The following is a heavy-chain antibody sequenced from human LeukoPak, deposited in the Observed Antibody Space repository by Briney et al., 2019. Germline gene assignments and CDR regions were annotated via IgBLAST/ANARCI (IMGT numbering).Heavy chain of an antibody. D-gene: IGHD2-2*01. V-gene: IGHV3-11*01. J-gene: IGHJ6*02. Sequence: PGGSLRLSCAASGFTFSDYYMSWLRQAPGKGLEWVSYISSSGSTIYCADPVKGRFTISRDNAKNSLYLQMNSLRAEDTAVYYCARSRSYCSSTSCYVPNGMDVWGQGTTVTVSS. CDR1: GFTFSDYY. CDR2: ISSSGSTI. CDR3: ARSRSYCSSTSCYVPNGMDV.